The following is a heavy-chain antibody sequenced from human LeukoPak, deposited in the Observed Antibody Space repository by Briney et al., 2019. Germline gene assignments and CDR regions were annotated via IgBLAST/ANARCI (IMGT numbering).Heavy chain of an antibody. CDR2: IYYSGST. CDR3: ARSGSSSPKGRWFDP. J-gene: IGHJ5*02. V-gene: IGHV4-59*01. D-gene: IGHD6-13*01. CDR1: GGSISSYY. Sequence: PSETLSLTRTVSGGSISSYYWSWIRQPPGKGLEWIGYIYYSGSTNYNPSLKSRVTISVDTSKNQFSLKLSSVTAADTAVYYCARSGSSSPKGRWFDPWGQGTLVTVSS.